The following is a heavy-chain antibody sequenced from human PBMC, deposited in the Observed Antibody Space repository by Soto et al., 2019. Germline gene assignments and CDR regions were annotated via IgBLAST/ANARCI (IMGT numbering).Heavy chain of an antibody. Sequence: ASVKVSCKASGYTFTSYDINWVRQATGQGLEWMGWMNPNSGNTGYAQKFQGRVTMTRNTSISTAYMELSSLRSEDTAVYYCAGPAIAAAGRHKKGPVEYYFDYWGQGTLVTVSS. CDR3: AGPAIAAAGRHKKGPVEYYFDY. D-gene: IGHD6-13*01. V-gene: IGHV1-8*01. J-gene: IGHJ4*02. CDR1: GYTFTSYD. CDR2: MNPNSGNT.